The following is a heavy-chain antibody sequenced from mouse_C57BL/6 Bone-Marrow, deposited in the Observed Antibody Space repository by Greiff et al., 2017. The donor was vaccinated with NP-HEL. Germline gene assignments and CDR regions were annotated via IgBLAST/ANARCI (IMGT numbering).Heavy chain of an antibody. CDR1: GFTFSSYT. V-gene: IGHV5-9*01. CDR2: ISGGGGNT. D-gene: IGHD2-4*01. J-gene: IGHJ3*01. CDR3: ARLGGLRRRAWFAY. Sequence: EVKLMESGGGLVKPGGSLKLSCAASGFTFSSYTMSWVRQTPEKRLEWVATISGGGGNTYYPDSVKGRFTISRDNAKNTLYMQMSSLRSEDTALYYCARLGGLRRRAWFAYWGRGTLVTVSA.